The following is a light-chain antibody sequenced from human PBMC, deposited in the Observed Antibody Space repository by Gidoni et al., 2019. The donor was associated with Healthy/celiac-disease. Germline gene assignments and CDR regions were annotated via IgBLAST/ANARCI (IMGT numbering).Light chain of an antibody. V-gene: IGKV3-20*01. Sequence: EIVLTQSPGTLSLSPGERATLSCRPSQSVSSSYLAWYQQEPGQAPRLLIYGASSRATGIPDRFSGSGSGADFTLTISRLEPEDFAVYYCQQYGSSPCTFGQGTKLEIK. CDR1: QSVSSSY. J-gene: IGKJ2*02. CDR2: GAS. CDR3: QQYGSSPCT.